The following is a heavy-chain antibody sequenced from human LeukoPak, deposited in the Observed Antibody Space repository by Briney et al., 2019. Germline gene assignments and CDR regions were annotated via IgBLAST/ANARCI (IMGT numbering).Heavy chain of an antibody. J-gene: IGHJ5*02. CDR2: INHSGST. Sequence: SETLSLTCAVYGGSFSGYYWSWIRQPPGKGLEWIGVINHSGSTNYNPSLKSRVTISVDTPKNQFSLKLSSVTAADTAVYYCARSYCSSTSCYIYWFGPWGQGTLVTVSS. CDR1: GGSFSGYY. CDR3: ARSYCSSTSCYIYWFGP. D-gene: IGHD2-2*02. V-gene: IGHV4-34*01.